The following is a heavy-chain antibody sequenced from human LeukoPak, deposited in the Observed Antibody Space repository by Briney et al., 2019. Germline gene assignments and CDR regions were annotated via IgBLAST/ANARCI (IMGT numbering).Heavy chain of an antibody. D-gene: IGHD3-22*01. V-gene: IGHV4-39*01. CDR3: ARHRMYYYDTSGRGVADAFDF. CDR2: IYYSGST. CDR1: GGSISSSSYY. J-gene: IGHJ3*01. Sequence: SETLSLTCTVSGGSISSSSYYWGWIRQPPGKGLEWIVSIYYSGSTYYNPSLKSRVSISVDTSKDQFSLKLSSVTAADTAVFYCARHRMYYYDTSGRGVADAFDFWGQGTMVTVSS.